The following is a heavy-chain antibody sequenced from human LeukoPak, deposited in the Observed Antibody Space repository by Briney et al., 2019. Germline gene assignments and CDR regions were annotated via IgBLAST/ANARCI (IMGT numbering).Heavy chain of an antibody. CDR3: ARDSDGGRREGAFDI. CDR1: GFSFSDYW. J-gene: IGHJ3*02. D-gene: IGHD1-26*01. Sequence: GGSLRLSCAASGFSFSDYWMDWVRQSPGKGMEWVANINQDGSEGYYADSVKGRFTISRDNAKNSLYLQMNSLRAEDTAVYYCARDSDGGRREGAFDIWGQGTMVTVSS. CDR2: INQDGSEG. V-gene: IGHV3-7*01.